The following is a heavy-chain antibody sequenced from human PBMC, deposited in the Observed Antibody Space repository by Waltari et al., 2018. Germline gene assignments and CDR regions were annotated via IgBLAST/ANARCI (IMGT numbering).Heavy chain of an antibody. D-gene: IGHD3-22*01. CDR3: ARERDYYDSSGPLDY. CDR2: ISYDGSNK. Sequence: QVQLVESGGGVVQPGRSLRLYCAASGFTFSRYAMHWVRQAPGKGLEWVAVISYDGSNKYYADSVKGRFTISRDNSKNTLYLQMNSLRAEDTAVYYCARERDYYDSSGPLDYWGQGTLVTVSS. J-gene: IGHJ4*02. CDR1: GFTFSRYA. V-gene: IGHV3-30-3*01.